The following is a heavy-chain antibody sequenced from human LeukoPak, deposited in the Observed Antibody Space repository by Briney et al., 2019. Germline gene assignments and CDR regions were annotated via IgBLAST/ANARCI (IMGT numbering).Heavy chain of an antibody. Sequence: GGSLRLSCVASVFTFSSHWMSWVRQAPGKRLEWVANINQDASEKYYVDSVKGRFTISRDNAKNSLYLQMNSLRVEDTAVYYCVRVGSSSGIHEYWGQGTLVTVSS. D-gene: IGHD6-6*01. CDR2: INQDASEK. J-gene: IGHJ4*02. V-gene: IGHV3-7*01. CDR1: VFTFSSHW. CDR3: VRVGSSSGIHEY.